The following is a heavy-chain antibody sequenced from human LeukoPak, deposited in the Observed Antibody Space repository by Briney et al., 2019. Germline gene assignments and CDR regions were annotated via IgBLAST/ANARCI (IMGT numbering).Heavy chain of an antibody. D-gene: IGHD3-3*01. J-gene: IGHJ4*02. V-gene: IGHV1-24*01. CDR1: GYTFTELS. CDR2: FDPAEGEN. CDR3: ATRVLRFLEWSEFDY. Sequence: GASVKVSCKVSGYTFTELSVHWVRQAPGKGLEWMGGFDPAEGENIDAQKFQGRVTLTVDTSTETVYMELNSLTSDDTAVYYCATRVLRFLEWSEFDYWGQGTLATVSS.